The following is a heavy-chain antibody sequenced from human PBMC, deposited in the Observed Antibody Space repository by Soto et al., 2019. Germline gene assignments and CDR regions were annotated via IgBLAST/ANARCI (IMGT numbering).Heavy chain of an antibody. CDR1: GFTFSNYA. J-gene: IGHJ3*01. V-gene: IGHV3-23*01. D-gene: IGHD6-19*01. CDR2: ISGSGGGA. Sequence: GGSLRLSCAVSGFTFSNYAMNWVRQAPGKGLEWVSVISGSGGGAYYADSVQGRFTISRDNSKNTLYLQMNSLRAEDTAIYYCVREGSGWYSRGSFDFWGRGTMVTV. CDR3: VREGSGWYSRGSFDF.